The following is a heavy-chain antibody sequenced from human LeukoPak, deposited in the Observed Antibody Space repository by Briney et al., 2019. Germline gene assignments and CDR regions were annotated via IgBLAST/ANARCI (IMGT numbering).Heavy chain of an antibody. V-gene: IGHV4-59*01. CDR2: IYYSGST. CDR1: GGSISSYY. J-gene: IGHJ4*02. CDR3: ARERNGITGSYDY. D-gene: IGHD1-20*01. Sequence: SETLSLTCTVSGGSISSYYWSLIRQPPGKGLEWIGYIYYSGSTNYNPSLKSRVTISVDTSKNQFSLKLSSVTAADTAVYYCARERNGITGSYDYWGQGTLVTVSS.